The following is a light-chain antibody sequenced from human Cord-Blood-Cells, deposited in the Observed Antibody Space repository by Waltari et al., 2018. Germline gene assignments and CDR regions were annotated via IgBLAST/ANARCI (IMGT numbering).Light chain of an antibody. CDR3: SSYTSSSTLV. J-gene: IGLJ1*01. V-gene: IGLV2-14*01. CDR2: EVS. Sequence: QSALTQPASVSGSPGQSITISCTGTSSDVGGYNYVSWYQQHPGKAPTLMIYEVSNGPSGVSNRFSGSKSGNTASLTISGLQAEDEADYYCSSYTSSSTLVFGTGTKVTVL. CDR1: SSDVGGYNY.